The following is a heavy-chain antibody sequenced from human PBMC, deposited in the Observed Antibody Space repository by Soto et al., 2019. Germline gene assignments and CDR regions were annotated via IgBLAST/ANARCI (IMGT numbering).Heavy chain of an antibody. CDR3: ARGIATHYYDSSGYLDY. D-gene: IGHD3-22*01. Sequence: QVQLQQWGAGLLKPSETLSLTCAVYGGSFSGYYWNWIRQPPGKGLEWIGEINHSGSTKYNPSLKSRATISVDTSKNQFSLKLSSVTAADTAVYYCARGIATHYYDSSGYLDYWGQGTLVTVSS. CDR2: INHSGST. J-gene: IGHJ4*02. V-gene: IGHV4-34*01. CDR1: GGSFSGYY.